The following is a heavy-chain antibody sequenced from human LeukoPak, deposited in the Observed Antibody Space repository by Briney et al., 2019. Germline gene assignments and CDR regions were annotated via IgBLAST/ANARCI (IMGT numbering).Heavy chain of an antibody. J-gene: IGHJ4*02. CDR3: ASVSALTGYSFYFDY. CDR2: INPNSGAT. Sequence: ASVKVSCKASGYTFTSYDINWVRQAPGQGLEWMAWINPNSGATNSAQKFQGRVTMTRDTSISTAYMEVNRLTSDDTAVYYCASVSALTGYSFYFDYWGQGTLVTVSS. V-gene: IGHV1-2*02. CDR1: GYTFTSYD. D-gene: IGHD3-9*01.